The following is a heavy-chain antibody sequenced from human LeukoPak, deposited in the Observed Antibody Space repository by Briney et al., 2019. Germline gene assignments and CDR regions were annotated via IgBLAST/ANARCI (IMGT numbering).Heavy chain of an antibody. J-gene: IGHJ5*02. CDR2: INHSGST. V-gene: IGHV4-34*01. CDR1: GGSSSGYS. D-gene: IGHD4-17*01. Sequence: PSETLSLTCAVYGGSSSGYSWSWIRQPPGKGLEWIGEINHSGSTNYNPSLKSRVTISVDTSKNQFSLKLSSVTAADTAVYYCATWTTVTTQINWFDPWGQGTLVTVSS. CDR3: ATWTTVTTQINWFDP.